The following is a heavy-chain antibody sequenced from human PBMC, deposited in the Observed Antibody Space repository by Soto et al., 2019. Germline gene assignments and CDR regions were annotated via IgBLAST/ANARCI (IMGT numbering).Heavy chain of an antibody. V-gene: IGHV3-23*01. CDR1: GFTFSDYS. CDR2: LTPTGTT. J-gene: IGHJ4*02. CDR3: AKRATTVPTPGNYFDC. Sequence: EVQLLESGGGLVHPGGSLRLSCVASGFTFSDYSMTWVRQGPGRGLEWVATLTPTGTTFDADSVKGRFTISRDNNRNTLSLQMYNLRAEDTARYYCAKRATTVPTPGNYFDCWGQGTLVTVSS. D-gene: IGHD2-15*01.